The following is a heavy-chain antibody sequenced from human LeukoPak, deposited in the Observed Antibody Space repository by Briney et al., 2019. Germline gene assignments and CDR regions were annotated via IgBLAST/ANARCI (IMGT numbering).Heavy chain of an antibody. CDR3: ARDVSVSGMDV. V-gene: IGHV3-7*01. Sequence: PGGSLRLSCAASGFTFTDYWMSWVRQAPGKGLEWVANIKRDGSEKYYVDSVKGRFAISRDNPKKSVYLQMNSLRAEDTAIYCCARDVSVSGMDVWGQGTTVIVSS. J-gene: IGHJ6*02. CDR1: GFTFTDYW. D-gene: IGHD5/OR15-5a*01. CDR2: IKRDGSEK.